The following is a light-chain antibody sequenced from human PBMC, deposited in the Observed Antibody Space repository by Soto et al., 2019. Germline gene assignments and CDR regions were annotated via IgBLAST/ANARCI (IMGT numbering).Light chain of an antibody. CDR3: CSYAGSSNVV. CDR1: RGDVGMYNL. J-gene: IGLJ2*01. V-gene: IGLV2-23*01. Sequence: QSALTQPASVSGSPGQSITISCTGTRGDVGMYNLVSWYQQHAGKVPKLLIHEGSKRPSGVSNRFSGSKSGNTASLSISGLQAEDEADYYCCSYAGSSNVVFGGGTKLTVL. CDR2: EGS.